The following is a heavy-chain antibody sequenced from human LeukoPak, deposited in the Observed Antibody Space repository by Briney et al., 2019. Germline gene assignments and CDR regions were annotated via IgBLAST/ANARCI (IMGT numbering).Heavy chain of an antibody. J-gene: IGHJ3*02. CDR3: AKGFYYGGSSDLSSFDI. CDR1: GFTFSSYA. CDR2: FSGSGDTT. D-gene: IGHD4-23*01. V-gene: IGHV3-23*01. Sequence: GGSLRLSCAASGFTFSSYAMSWVRQAPGKGLEWVSGFSGSGDTTDYADSVKGRFTISRDNSKNTLYLRMNSLRAEDTAVYHCAKGFYYGGSSDLSSFDIWGQGTMVTVSS.